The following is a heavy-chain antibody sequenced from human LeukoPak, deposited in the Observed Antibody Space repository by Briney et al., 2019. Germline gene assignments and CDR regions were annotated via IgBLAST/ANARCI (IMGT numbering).Heavy chain of an antibody. J-gene: IGHJ6*03. V-gene: IGHV4-39*01. Sequence: SETLSLTCTVSGGSISSSSYYWGWIRQPPGKGLEWIGSIYYSGSTYYNPSLKSRVTISVDTSKNQFSLKLSSVTAADTAVYYCARHPAYYDILTGYYPCYYYMDVWGKGTTVTVS. CDR3: ARHPAYYDILTGYYPCYYYMDV. CDR2: IYYSGST. CDR1: GGSISSSSYY. D-gene: IGHD3-9*01.